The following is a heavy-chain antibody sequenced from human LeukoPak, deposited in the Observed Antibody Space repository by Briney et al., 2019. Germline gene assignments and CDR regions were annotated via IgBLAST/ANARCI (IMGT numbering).Heavy chain of an antibody. D-gene: IGHD2-21*01. CDR3: ARVYLVVGSRSGAFDI. Sequence: GGSLRLSCAASGFTFSSYAMHWVRQAPGKGLEWVAVISYDGSSKYYADSVKGRFTISRDNSKNSLYLQMNSLRAEDTAVYYCARVYLVVGSRSGAFDIWGQGTMVTVSS. CDR1: GFTFSSYA. CDR2: ISYDGSSK. J-gene: IGHJ3*02. V-gene: IGHV3-30-3*01.